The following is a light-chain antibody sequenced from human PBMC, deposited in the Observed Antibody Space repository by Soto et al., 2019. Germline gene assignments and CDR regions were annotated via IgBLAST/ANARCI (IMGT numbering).Light chain of an antibody. CDR3: CSYAGSSTPYV. V-gene: IGLV2-23*02. CDR2: EVT. Sequence: HSALNQPASVSGSPGQSITISCNGTSSDVGSYDLVSWYQQHPGKAPKLMIYEVTKRPSGVSNRFSGSKSGNTASLTISGLQAEDEADYYCCSYAGSSTPYVFGTGTKVTVL. J-gene: IGLJ1*01. CDR1: SSDVGSYDL.